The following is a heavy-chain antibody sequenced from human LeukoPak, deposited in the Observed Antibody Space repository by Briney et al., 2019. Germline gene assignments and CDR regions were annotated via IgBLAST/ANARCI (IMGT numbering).Heavy chain of an antibody. Sequence: ASVKVSCKASGGTFSSYAISWVRQAPGQGLEWMGGIIPIFGTANYAQKFQGRVTITTDESTSTAYMELSSLRSEDTAVYYCASSITIFGVVSFDIWGQGTMVTVSS. D-gene: IGHD3-3*01. CDR3: ASSITIFGVVSFDI. CDR2: IIPIFGTA. CDR1: GGTFSSYA. V-gene: IGHV1-69*05. J-gene: IGHJ3*02.